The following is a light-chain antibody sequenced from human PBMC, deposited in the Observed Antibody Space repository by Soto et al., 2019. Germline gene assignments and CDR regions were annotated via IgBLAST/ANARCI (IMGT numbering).Light chain of an antibody. V-gene: IGLV2-23*02. CDR1: RTDVGSYDL. CDR2: EVT. J-gene: IGLJ2*01. Sequence: QSVLTQPASVSGSPGQSITISCTRTRTDVGSYDLVSWYQQLPGKVPKLVIYEVTKRPSGVSNRFSGSKSGNTASLTISGLQAEDEADYYCCSYAGTSSFVLFGGGTQLTVL. CDR3: CSYAGTSSFVL.